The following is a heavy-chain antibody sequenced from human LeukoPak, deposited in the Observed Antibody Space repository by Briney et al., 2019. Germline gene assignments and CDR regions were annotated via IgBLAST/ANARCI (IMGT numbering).Heavy chain of an antibody. D-gene: IGHD4-17*01. J-gene: IGHJ4*02. V-gene: IGHV4-59*01. CDR1: GGSISSYY. Sequence: SETLSLTCTVSGGSISSYYWSWIRQPPGKGLEWIGYIYYSGSTNYNPSLKSRVTISVDTSKNQFSLKLSSVTAADTAVYDCARYPRNDYGDLLFDYWGQGTLVTVSS. CDR2: IYYSGST. CDR3: ARYPRNDYGDLLFDY.